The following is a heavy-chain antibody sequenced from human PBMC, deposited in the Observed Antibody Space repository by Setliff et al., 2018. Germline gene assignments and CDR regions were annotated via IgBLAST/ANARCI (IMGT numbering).Heavy chain of an antibody. Sequence: ASVKVSCKASGYTFSDYGITWVRQAPGQGLEWMGWISAYTGNAYYAHKLQDRVTMTTDTSTGTAYMELRSLRSDDTAVYYCARINFYVSSGYYYAPDYWGQGTLVTVSS. CDR1: GYTFSDYG. CDR3: ARINFYVSSGYYYAPDY. D-gene: IGHD3-22*01. J-gene: IGHJ4*02. V-gene: IGHV1-18*01. CDR2: ISAYTGNA.